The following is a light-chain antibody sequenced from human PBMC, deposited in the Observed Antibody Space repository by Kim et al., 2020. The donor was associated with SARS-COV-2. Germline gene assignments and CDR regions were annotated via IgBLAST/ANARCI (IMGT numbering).Light chain of an antibody. CDR3: QSADSSGNYPGWV. Sequence: SYELTQPPSVSVSPGQTARITCSGDALPKQYAYWYQQKPGQAPVLVIYKDSERPSGIPERFSGSSSGTTVTLTISGVQAEDEADYYCQSADSSGNYPGWVFGGGTQLTVL. CDR1: ALPKQY. J-gene: IGLJ3*02. CDR2: KDS. V-gene: IGLV3-25*03.